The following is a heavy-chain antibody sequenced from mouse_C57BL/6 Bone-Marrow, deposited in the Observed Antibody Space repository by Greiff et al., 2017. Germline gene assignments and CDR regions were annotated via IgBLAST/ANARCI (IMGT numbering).Heavy chain of an antibody. Sequence: VQLQQPGAELVKPGASVKLSCKASGYTFTSYWMHWVKQRPGQGLEWIGMIHPNSGSTNYNEKFKSKATLTVDKSSSTAYMQLSSLTSEDSAVYYGAVYYDYDGFAYWGQGTLVTVSA. J-gene: IGHJ3*01. CDR3: AVYYDYDGFAY. CDR1: GYTFTSYW. CDR2: IHPNSGST. D-gene: IGHD2-4*01. V-gene: IGHV1-64*01.